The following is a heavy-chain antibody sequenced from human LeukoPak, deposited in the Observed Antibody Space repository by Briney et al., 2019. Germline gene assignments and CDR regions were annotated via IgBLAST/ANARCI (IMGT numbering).Heavy chain of an antibody. CDR3: ASRTSSSWYNYSYYMDV. J-gene: IGHJ6*03. Sequence: PGGSLRPSCAASGFTFSTYWMGWVRQTPGKGLEWVSYISSSTGTIYYADSVKGRFTISRDNAKNSLYLQSNSLRAEDTAVYYCASRTSSSWYNYSYYMDVWGKGTTVTISS. V-gene: IGHV3-48*04. CDR1: GFTFSTYW. CDR2: ISSSTGTI. D-gene: IGHD6-13*01.